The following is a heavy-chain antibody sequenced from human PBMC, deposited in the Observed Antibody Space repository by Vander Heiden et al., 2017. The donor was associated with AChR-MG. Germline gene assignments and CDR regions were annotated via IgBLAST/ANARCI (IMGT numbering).Heavy chain of an antibody. V-gene: IGHV6-1*01. Sequence: QVQLQQSGPGLVKPSQTLSLTCAISGDSVPSNSAAWNWIRQSPSRGLEWLGRTYYRSKWYNDYAASVKSRTTINADTSKNQFSLHLNSVTPEDTAVYFCARGRRLTMIRGVDSRYWYFDIWGRGTLVTVSS. CDR1: GDSVPSNSAA. D-gene: IGHD3-10*01. CDR3: ARGRRLTMIRGVDSRYWYFDI. CDR2: TYYRSKWYN. J-gene: IGHJ2*01.